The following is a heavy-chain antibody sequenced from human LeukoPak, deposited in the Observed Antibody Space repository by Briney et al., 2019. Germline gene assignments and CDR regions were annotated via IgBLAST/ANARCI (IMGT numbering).Heavy chain of an antibody. CDR1: GGTFSSYA. V-gene: IGHV1-18*01. Sequence: GASVKVSCKASGGTFSSYAISWVRQAPGQGLEWMGWISAYNGNTNYAQKLQGRVTMTTDTSTSTAYMELRSLRSDDTAVYYCARGMYYDSSGYYPTYYYYYMAVWGKGTTVTISS. CDR3: ARGMYYDSSGYYPTYYYYYMAV. D-gene: IGHD3-22*01. CDR2: ISAYNGNT. J-gene: IGHJ6*03.